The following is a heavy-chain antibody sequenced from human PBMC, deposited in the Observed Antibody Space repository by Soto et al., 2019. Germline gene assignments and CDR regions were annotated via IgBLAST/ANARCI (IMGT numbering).Heavy chain of an antibody. CDR3: ARLSYYDILTGYYFPQYFQH. D-gene: IGHD3-9*01. V-gene: IGHV5-51*01. Sequence: PGESLKISCKVSGYSFTSYWIGWVRQMPGKGLEWMGIIYPGDSDTRYSPSFQGQVTISADKSISTAYLQWSSLKVSDTAMYYCARLSYYDILTGYYFPQYFQHWGQGTLVTVSS. CDR1: GYSFTSYW. CDR2: IYPGDSDT. J-gene: IGHJ1*01.